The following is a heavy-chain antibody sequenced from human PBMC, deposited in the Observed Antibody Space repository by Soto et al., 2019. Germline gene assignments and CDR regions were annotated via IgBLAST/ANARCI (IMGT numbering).Heavy chain of an antibody. D-gene: IGHD4-4*01. CDR2: INPKSDDT. J-gene: IGHJ5*02. Sequence: GASVKGSCKASGYPFSDNQIHWLRRAPGQGLEWMGRINPKSDDTNYAQKFQGRVTMTRDTSIDTAYLELTGLTSDDTATYYCARKHSLDYIRWGLDPWGQGTLVTVSS. CDR1: GYPFSDNQ. CDR3: ARKHSLDYIRWGLDP. V-gene: IGHV1-2*02.